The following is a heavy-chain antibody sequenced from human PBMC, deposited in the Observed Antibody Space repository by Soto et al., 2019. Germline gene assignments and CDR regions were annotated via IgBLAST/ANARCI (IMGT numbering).Heavy chain of an antibody. CDR2: LSAYNGNP. CDR1: GYTFTSYG. D-gene: IGHD2-15*01. CDR3: ARGYCSGGSCANWFVP. V-gene: IGHV1-18*01. Sequence: QVQLVQSGAEVKKPGASVKVSCKASGYTFTSYGLSWVRQATGQGLVWMGWLSAYNGNPNYAQKLQGRVSLTTDTYTSTAYMELGSSRSDDTAVYYWARGYCSGGSCANWFVPWGQGTLVTVSA. J-gene: IGHJ5*02.